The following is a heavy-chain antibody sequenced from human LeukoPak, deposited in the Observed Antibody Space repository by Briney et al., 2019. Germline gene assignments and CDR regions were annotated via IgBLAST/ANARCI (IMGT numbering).Heavy chain of an antibody. D-gene: IGHD3-10*01. V-gene: IGHV3-23*01. Sequence: GGSLRLSCAASGFTFSIYAMSWVRQAPGKGLEWVSVISYSAGSTYYADSVKGRFTISRDNSKNTLYLQMNSLRAEDTAVYYCAKDQVSYGSGTMSYFDYWGQGTLVTVSS. CDR1: GFTFSIYA. CDR3: AKDQVSYGSGTMSYFDY. CDR2: ISYSAGST. J-gene: IGHJ4*02.